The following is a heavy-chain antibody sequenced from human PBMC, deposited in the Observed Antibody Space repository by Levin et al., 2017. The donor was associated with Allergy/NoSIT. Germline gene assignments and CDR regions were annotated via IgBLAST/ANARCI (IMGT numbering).Heavy chain of an antibody. J-gene: IGHJ5*02. Sequence: PSETLSLTCTVSGGSISASSYYWGWIRQPPGKGLECIGSIYYSGTTYYTPSLKSRVTISVDTSKNQFSLKLSSVTAADTAVYYCARASGWYRPVNWFDPWGQGTLVTVSS. CDR1: GGSISASSYY. CDR3: ARASGWYRPVNWFDP. V-gene: IGHV4-39*01. D-gene: IGHD6-19*01. CDR2: IYYSGTT.